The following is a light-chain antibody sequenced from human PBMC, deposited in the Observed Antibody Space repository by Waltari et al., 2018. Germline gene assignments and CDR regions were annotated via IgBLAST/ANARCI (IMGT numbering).Light chain of an antibody. CDR2: GSS. J-gene: IGKJ4*01. CDR3: LQDFKYPLT. Sequence: AIQMTQSPFSLSAYLEDRVTITCRASQDIRNDLAWYQQKSGSAPKLLIYGSSRLHTGVPSRFSGSGSGTDFSLTISGLQPEDFATYYCLQDFKYPLTFGGGTKVEIK. CDR1: QDIRND. V-gene: IGKV1-6*01.